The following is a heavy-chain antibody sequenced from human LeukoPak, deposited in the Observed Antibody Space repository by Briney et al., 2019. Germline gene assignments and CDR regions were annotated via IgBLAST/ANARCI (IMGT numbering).Heavy chain of an antibody. CDR3: AREYSSSTISYYYYYMDV. CDR1: GGSFSGYY. J-gene: IGHJ6*03. Sequence: SETLSLTCAVYGGSFSGYYWSWIRQPPGKGLEWIGEINHSGSTNYNPSLKSRVTISVDTSKNQFSLKLSSVTAADTAVYYCAREYSSSTISYYYYYMDVWGKGTTVTVSS. V-gene: IGHV4-34*01. D-gene: IGHD6-6*01. CDR2: INHSGST.